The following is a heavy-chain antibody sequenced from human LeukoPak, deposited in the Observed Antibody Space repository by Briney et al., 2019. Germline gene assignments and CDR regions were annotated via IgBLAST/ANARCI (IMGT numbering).Heavy chain of an antibody. Sequence: PSETLSLTCTVSGGSIGTYYWSWIRQPPGEGLEWIGSIYYSGTTHSNPSLKSRATVSVDTSKNQFSLKLSSVTAADTAVYYCARGYYDSSGYSNWFDPWGQGTLVTVSS. CDR1: GGSIGTYY. CDR3: ARGYYDSSGYSNWFDP. D-gene: IGHD3-22*01. CDR2: IYYSGTT. J-gene: IGHJ5*02. V-gene: IGHV4-59*01.